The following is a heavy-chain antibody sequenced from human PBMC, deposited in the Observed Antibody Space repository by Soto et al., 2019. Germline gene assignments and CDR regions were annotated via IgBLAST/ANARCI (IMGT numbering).Heavy chain of an antibody. V-gene: IGHV3-21*01. CDR1: GFTFSSYS. CDR2: ISGSSTYI. CDR3: ARDPSDLWQPDQYFQH. J-gene: IGHJ1*01. Sequence: EVQLVESGGGLVKPWGSLRLPCAASGFTFSSYSMNWVRQAPGKGLEWVSSISGSSTYINYADSVRGRFTISRDNAKNSLYLQLNGLRAEDTAVYYCARDPSDLWQPDQYFQHLGQGTLVTVSS. D-gene: IGHD2-21*01.